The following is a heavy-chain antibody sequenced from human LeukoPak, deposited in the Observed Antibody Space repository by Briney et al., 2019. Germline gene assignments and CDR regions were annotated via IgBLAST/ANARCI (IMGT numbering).Heavy chain of an antibody. D-gene: IGHD2/OR15-2a*01. V-gene: IGHV3-11*01. J-gene: IGHJ6*02. CDR3: ARDLSTGSYYYYGMDV. Sequence: GGSLRLSCAASGFTFSDYYMSWIRQAPGKGLEWVSYISSSGSTIYYADSVKGRFTISRDNAKNSLYLKMNSLRAEDTAVYYCARDLSTGSYYYYGMDVWGQGTTVTVSS. CDR1: GFTFSDYY. CDR2: ISSSGSTI.